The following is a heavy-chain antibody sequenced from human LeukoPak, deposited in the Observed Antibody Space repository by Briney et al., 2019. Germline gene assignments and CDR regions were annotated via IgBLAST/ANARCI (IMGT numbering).Heavy chain of an antibody. Sequence: SVKVSCKASGGTFSSYAISWVRQAPGQGLEWMGRIIPILGIANYAQKLQGRVTITADKSTSTAYMELSSLRSEDTAVYYCARDPPLEYGSGSLTDWGQGTLVTVSS. V-gene: IGHV1-69*04. J-gene: IGHJ4*02. CDR3: ARDPPLEYGSGSLTD. D-gene: IGHD3-10*01. CDR1: GGTFSSYA. CDR2: IIPILGIA.